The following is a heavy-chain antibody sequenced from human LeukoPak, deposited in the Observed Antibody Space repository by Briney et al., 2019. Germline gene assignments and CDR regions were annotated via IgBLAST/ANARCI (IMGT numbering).Heavy chain of an antibody. V-gene: IGHV3-20*01. Sequence: GGSLRLSCAASGFTFDDYGMSWVRQAPGKGLEWVSGINWNGGSTGYADPVKGRFTISRDNAKNSLYLQMNSLRAEDTALYHCAGGGSSWYYYYMDVWGKGTTVTVSS. CDR1: GFTFDDYG. CDR2: INWNGGST. D-gene: IGHD6-13*01. J-gene: IGHJ6*03. CDR3: AGGGSSWYYYYMDV.